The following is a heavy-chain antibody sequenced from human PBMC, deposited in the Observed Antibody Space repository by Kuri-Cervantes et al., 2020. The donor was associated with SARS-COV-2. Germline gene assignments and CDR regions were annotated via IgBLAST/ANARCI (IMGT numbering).Heavy chain of an antibody. CDR2: INWNGGST. V-gene: IGHV3-20*04. CDR3: ARVAARLYYYYMDV. Sequence: ETLSLTCAASGFTFDDYGMSWVRQAPGKGLEWVSGINWNGGSTGYADSVKGRFTISRDNAKNSLYLQMNSLRAEDTAVYYCARVAARLYYYYMDVWGKGTTVTVSS. D-gene: IGHD6-6*01. J-gene: IGHJ6*03. CDR1: GFTFDDYG.